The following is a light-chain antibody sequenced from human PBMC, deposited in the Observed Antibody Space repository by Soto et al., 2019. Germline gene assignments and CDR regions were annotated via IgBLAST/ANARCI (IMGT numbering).Light chain of an antibody. CDR3: NSFTRSSTWV. V-gene: IGLV2-14*01. Sequence: QSVLTQPASVSGSPGQSITISCTGTSSDVGGYNYVSWYQQHPGKAPKLMIYEVSYRPSGISNRFSGSKSGNTASLTISGLQADDEADYYCNSFTRSSTWVFGGGTQLTVL. CDR1: SSDVGGYNY. J-gene: IGLJ3*02. CDR2: EVS.